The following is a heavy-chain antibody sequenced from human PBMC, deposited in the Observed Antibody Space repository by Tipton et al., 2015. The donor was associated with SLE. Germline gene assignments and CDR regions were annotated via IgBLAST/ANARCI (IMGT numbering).Heavy chain of an antibody. D-gene: IGHD2-2*01. Sequence: TLSLTCSVSGGSMSYHYWSWIRQPPGKGLEWIGYIYYTGNTNYNPSLKSRVTMSVDTSKYQFSLKLSSVTAADTAQYYCARINVPTAMDFYYYYMDVWGNGTTVTVSS. CDR1: GGSMSYHY. CDR2: IYYTGNT. V-gene: IGHV4-59*11. CDR3: ARINVPTAMDFYYYYMDV. J-gene: IGHJ6*03.